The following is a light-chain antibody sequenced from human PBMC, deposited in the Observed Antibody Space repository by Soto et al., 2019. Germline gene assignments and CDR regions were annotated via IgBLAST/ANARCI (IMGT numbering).Light chain of an antibody. CDR3: QYYDSSLSGSRV. Sequence: QSALTQPASVSGSPGQSIAISCTGVRTDVADGYDYVSWYQQHPGQAPQLIIYDDSNRPSGVPDRFSGSKSGNSASLAITGLQAEDEADYYCQYYDSSLSGSRVFGTGTKVTVL. CDR1: RTDVADGYDY. V-gene: IGLV2-14*03. CDR2: DDS. J-gene: IGLJ1*01.